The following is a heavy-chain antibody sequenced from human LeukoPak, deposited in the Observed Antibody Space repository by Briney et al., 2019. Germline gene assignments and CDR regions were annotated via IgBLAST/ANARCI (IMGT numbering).Heavy chain of an antibody. D-gene: IGHD3-22*01. CDR2: INHSGST. Sequence: PSETLSLTCAGYGGSFSGYYWSWHRKPPGKGLEWIGEINHSGSTNYNPSLKSRVTISVDTSKNQFSLKLSSVTAADTAVYYCARDESYYDSSGSSPFDYWGQGTLVTVSS. V-gene: IGHV4-34*01. CDR3: ARDESYYDSSGSSPFDY. CDR1: GGSFSGYY. J-gene: IGHJ4*02.